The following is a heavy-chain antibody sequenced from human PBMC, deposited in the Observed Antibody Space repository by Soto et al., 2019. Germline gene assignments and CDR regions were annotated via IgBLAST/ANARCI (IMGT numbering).Heavy chain of an antibody. J-gene: IGHJ4*02. V-gene: IGHV1-18*01. CDR3: AREALNYDFWGGYYTGSDY. Sequence: QVQLVQSGAEVKKPGASVKVSCKASGYTFTSYGISWVRQAPGQGLEWMGWINAYNGNTNYAQKLQGRVTMTTDTYTSTAYMELRSLRSDDTAVYYCAREALNYDFWGGYYTGSDYWGQGTLVTVSS. CDR1: GYTFTSYG. D-gene: IGHD3-3*01. CDR2: INAYNGNT.